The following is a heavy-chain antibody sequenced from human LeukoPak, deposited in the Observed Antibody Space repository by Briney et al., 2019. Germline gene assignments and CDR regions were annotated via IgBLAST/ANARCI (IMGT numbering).Heavy chain of an antibody. CDR1: GYTFTSYG. CDR3: ARVQRQQLVREGVEDY. CDR2: ISAYTSNT. Sequence: ASVKVSCKASGYTFTSYGISWVRQAPGQGLEWMGWISAYTSNTNYAQKLQGRVTMTTDTSTSTAYMELRSLRSDDTAVYYCARVQRQQLVREGVEDYWGQGTLVTVSS. V-gene: IGHV1-18*01. J-gene: IGHJ4*02. D-gene: IGHD6-13*01.